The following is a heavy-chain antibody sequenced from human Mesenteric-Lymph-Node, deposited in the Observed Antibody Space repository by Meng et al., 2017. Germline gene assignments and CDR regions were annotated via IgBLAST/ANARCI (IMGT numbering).Heavy chain of an antibody. Sequence: QVQLPESGPGLVKPSGTLSLTCAVSGGSISSSNWWSWVRQPPGKGLEWIGEIYHSGSTNYNPSLKSRVTISVDKSKNQFSLKLSSATAADTAVYYCASFPPPGKQWLVTDYWGQGTLVTVSS. J-gene: IGHJ4*02. CDR3: ASFPPPGKQWLVTDY. CDR2: IYHSGST. D-gene: IGHD6-19*01. V-gene: IGHV4-4*02. CDR1: GGSISSSNW.